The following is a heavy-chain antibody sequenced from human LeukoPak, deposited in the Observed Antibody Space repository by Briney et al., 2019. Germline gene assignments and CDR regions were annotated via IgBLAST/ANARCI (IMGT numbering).Heavy chain of an antibody. D-gene: IGHD1-26*01. CDR1: GYTFTGYY. CDR2: INPNSGGT. J-gene: IGHJ3*02. V-gene: IGHV1-2*02. CDR3: ARDQSGSYLDAFDI. Sequence: ASVKVSCKASGYTFTGYYMHLVRQAAGQGLEWMGWINPNSGGTDYAQKFQGRVTMTRDTSISTAYMELSRLRSDDTAVYYCARDQSGSYLDAFDIWGQGTMVTVSS.